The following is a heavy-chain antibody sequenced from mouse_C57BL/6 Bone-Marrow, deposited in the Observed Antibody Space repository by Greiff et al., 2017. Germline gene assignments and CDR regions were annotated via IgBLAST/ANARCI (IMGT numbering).Heavy chain of an antibody. Sequence: VQLQQSGPELVKPGASVKIPCKASGYTFTDYNMDWVKQSHGKSLEWIGDINPNNGGTIYNQKFKGKATLTVDKSSSTAYMELRSLTSEDTAVYYCARRDYGSSPSYYFGYWGQGTSLTVSS. CDR1: GYTFTDYN. CDR2: INPNNGGT. J-gene: IGHJ2*02. V-gene: IGHV1-18*01. D-gene: IGHD1-1*01. CDR3: ARRDYGSSPSYYFGY.